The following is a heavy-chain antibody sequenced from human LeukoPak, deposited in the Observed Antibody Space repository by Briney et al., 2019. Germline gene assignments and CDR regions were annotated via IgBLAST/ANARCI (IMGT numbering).Heavy chain of an antibody. CDR2: ISSSSSYI. V-gene: IGHV3-21*01. Sequence: GGSLRLSCAASGFTFSSYSMNWVRQAPGKGLEWVSSISSSSSYIYYADSVKGRFTISRDNAKNSLYLQMNSLRAEDTAVYYCATGYGSGSYYGAFDIWGQGTMVTVSS. J-gene: IGHJ3*02. CDR1: GFTFSSYS. CDR3: ATGYGSGSYYGAFDI. D-gene: IGHD3-10*01.